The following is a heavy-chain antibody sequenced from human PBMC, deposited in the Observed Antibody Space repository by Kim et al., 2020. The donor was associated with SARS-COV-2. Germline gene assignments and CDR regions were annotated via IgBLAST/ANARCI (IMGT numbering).Heavy chain of an antibody. CDR1: GSSISSGYY. CDR2: IYHSGST. CDR3: ARETSKGDFWSGYGRGNWFDP. V-gene: IGHV4-38-2*02. Sequence: SETLSLTCTVSGSSISSGYYWGWIRQPPGKGLEWIGSIYHSGSTYYNPSLKSRVTISVDTSKNQFSLKLSSVTAADTAVYYCARETSKGDFWSGYGRGNWFDPWGQGTLVTVSS. D-gene: IGHD3-3*01. J-gene: IGHJ5*02.